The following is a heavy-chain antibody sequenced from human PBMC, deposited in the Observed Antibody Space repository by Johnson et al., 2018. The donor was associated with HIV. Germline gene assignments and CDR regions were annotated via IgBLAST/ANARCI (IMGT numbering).Heavy chain of an antibody. CDR2: LWYDGTTA. CDR3: TTAIVIDAFDI. J-gene: IGHJ3*02. CDR1: GFNFNIYG. D-gene: IGHD3-16*02. Sequence: QVQLVESGGDMVQPGRSLRLSCAASGFNFNIYGMHWVRQAPGKGLEWVAILWYDGTTAFYADSVKGRFTISRDTSKKMLYLQMNTLTTEDTAVYYCTTAIVIDAFDIWGQGTMVTVSS. V-gene: IGHV3-33*03.